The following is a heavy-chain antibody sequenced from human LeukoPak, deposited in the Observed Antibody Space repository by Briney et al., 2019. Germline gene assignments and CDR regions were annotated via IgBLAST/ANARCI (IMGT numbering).Heavy chain of an antibody. CDR3: VRDVWGDRDGFFEY. V-gene: IGHV3-74*01. J-gene: IGHJ4*02. CDR1: GFSFSSYW. CDR2: INIDGRSA. D-gene: IGHD2-21*01. Sequence: GGSLRLSCAASGFSFSSYWMHWVRQAPGKGLLWVSRINIDGRSASYAPSVTGRFTMSRDNAKNTVYLQMNSLRAEDTAVYYCVRDVWGDRDGFFEYWGQGALVTVSS.